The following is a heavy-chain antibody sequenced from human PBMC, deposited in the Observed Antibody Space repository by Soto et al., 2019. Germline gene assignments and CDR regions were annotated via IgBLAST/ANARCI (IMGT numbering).Heavy chain of an antibody. J-gene: IGHJ5*02. Sequence: GASVKVSCKASGYTFNNYDIHWVRQAPGHGLEWMGWMNPNSGNTGYAQNFRGRVTMTQNTLYLQMNSLRAEDTAVYYCTRDASRDSSARGWFDPWGPGTLVTVSS. D-gene: IGHD6-13*01. CDR1: GYTFNNYD. CDR2: MNPNSGNT. V-gene: IGHV1-8*02. CDR3: TRDASRDSSARGWFDP.